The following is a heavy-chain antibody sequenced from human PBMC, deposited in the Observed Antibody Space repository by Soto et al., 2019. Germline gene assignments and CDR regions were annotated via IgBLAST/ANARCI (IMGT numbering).Heavy chain of an antibody. D-gene: IGHD6-19*01. CDR2: IWYDGSNK. Sequence: GGSLRLSCAASGFTFSSYGMHWVRQAPGKGLEWVAVIWYDGSNKYYADSVKGRFTISRDNSKNTLYLQMNSLRAEDTAVYYCAIILGIAVAGTTFDYWGQGTLVTVSS. J-gene: IGHJ4*02. V-gene: IGHV3-33*01. CDR3: AIILGIAVAGTTFDY. CDR1: GFTFSSYG.